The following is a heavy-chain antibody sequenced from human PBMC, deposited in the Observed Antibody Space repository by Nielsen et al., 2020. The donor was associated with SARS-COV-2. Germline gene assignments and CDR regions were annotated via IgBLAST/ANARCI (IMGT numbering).Heavy chain of an antibody. CDR2: ISYDGSNK. CDR1: GFTFSSYG. CDR3: AKSLEEWFGELFPSPLDY. D-gene: IGHD3-10*01. Sequence: GGSLRLSCAASGFTFSSYGMHWVRQAPGKGLEWVAVISYDGSNKYYADSVKGRFTISRDNSKNTLYLQMNSLRAEDTAVYYCAKSLEEWFGELFPSPLDYWGQGTLVTVSS. J-gene: IGHJ4*02. V-gene: IGHV3-30*18.